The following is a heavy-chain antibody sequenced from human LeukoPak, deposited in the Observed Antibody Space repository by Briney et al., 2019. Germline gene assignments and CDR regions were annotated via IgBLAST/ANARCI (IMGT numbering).Heavy chain of an antibody. D-gene: IGHD1-1*01. J-gene: IGHJ3*02. V-gene: IGHV1-69*04. CDR1: GGTFSSYA. Sequence: SVKVSCKASGGTFSSYAISWVRLAPGQGLEWMGRIIPILGIANYAQKFQGRVTVTADKSTSTAYMELSSLRSEDTAVYYCARGTTGTTEGFDAFDIWGQGTMVTVSS. CDR3: ARGTTGTTEGFDAFDI. CDR2: IIPILGIA.